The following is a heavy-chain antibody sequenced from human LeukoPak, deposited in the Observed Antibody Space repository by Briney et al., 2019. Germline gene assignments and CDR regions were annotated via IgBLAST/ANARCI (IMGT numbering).Heavy chain of an antibody. D-gene: IGHD3-3*01. Sequence: SETLSLTCTVSGGSISSGDYYWSWIRQPPGKGLEWIGHIYYSGSTYYNPSLKSRVTISVDTSKNQFSLKLSSVTAADTAVYYRARTKFLEWLQFNWFDPWGQGTLVTVSS. J-gene: IGHJ5*02. CDR2: IYYSGST. CDR3: ARTKFLEWLQFNWFDP. CDR1: GGSISSGDYY. V-gene: IGHV4-30-4*08.